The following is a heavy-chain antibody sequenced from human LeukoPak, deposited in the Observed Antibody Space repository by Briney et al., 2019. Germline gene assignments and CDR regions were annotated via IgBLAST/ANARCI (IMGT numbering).Heavy chain of an antibody. V-gene: IGHV1-3*01. CDR1: GYTFTSYA. J-gene: IGHJ5*02. CDR2: INAGNGNT. Sequence: ASVKVSCKASGYTFTSYAMHWVRQAPGQRLEWMGWINAGNGNTKYSQKFQGRVTITRDTSASTAYMELSSPRPEDTAVYYCARELGDGWFDPWGQGTLVTVSS. CDR3: ARELGDGWFDP.